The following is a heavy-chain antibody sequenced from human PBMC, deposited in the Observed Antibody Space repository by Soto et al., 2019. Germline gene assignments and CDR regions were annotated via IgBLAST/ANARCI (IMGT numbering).Heavy chain of an antibody. CDR1: GGTFSSYT. V-gene: IGHV1-69*02. J-gene: IGHJ6*03. CDR3: ARGGYSGYDFYYYYYMDV. D-gene: IGHD5-12*01. CDR2: IIPILGIA. Sequence: QVQLVQSGAEVKKPGSSVKVSCKASGGTFSSYTISWVRXAPGQGXEWMXXIIPILGIANYAQKFQGRVTITADKSTSTAYMELSSLRSEDTAVYYCARGGYSGYDFYYYYYMDVWGKGTTVTVSS.